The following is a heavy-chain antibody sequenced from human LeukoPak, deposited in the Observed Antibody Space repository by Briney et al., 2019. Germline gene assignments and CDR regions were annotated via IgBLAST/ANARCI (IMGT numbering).Heavy chain of an antibody. J-gene: IGHJ4*02. V-gene: IGHV3-30*02. D-gene: IGHD2-2*01. CDR1: GFTFSSYG. CDR3: AKDSEDIVVVPAAMDLPDY. CDR2: IRYDESNK. Sequence: GGSLRLSCAASGFTFSSYGMHWVRQAPGKGLEWVAFIRYDESNKYYADSVKGRFTISRDNSKNTLYLQMNSLRAEDTAVYYCAKDSEDIVVVPAAMDLPDYWGQGTLATVSS.